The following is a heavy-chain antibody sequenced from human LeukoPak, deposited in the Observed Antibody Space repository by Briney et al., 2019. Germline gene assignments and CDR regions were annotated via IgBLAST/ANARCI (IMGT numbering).Heavy chain of an antibody. CDR1: GFTLSSLA. D-gene: IGHD3-16*02. J-gene: IGHJ4*02. Sequence: GGSLSLSCAASGFTLSSLAMHWFRKAPGKGLEWVSSSGTRSGTKYYADSVMGRFTISRDSAMNSVSLQINSLRAEDTAVYYCLLQMTYGELSDPDFRGQGTLVTVSS. CDR3: LLQMTYGELSDPDF. V-gene: IGHV3-21*01. CDR2: SGTRSGTK.